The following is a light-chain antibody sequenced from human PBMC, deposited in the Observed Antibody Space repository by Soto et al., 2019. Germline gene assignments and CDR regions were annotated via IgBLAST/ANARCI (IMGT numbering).Light chain of an antibody. CDR3: QQYDSSPRT. Sequence: EIVLTQSTCTLSLSPGERATLSCRASQSLSSRNLAWYQQKTGQAPRPVIYGVSSRATGIPDRFSGSGYGTDFTLTISRLETEDFAVYYCQQYDSSPRTFGQGTKVDIK. CDR2: GVS. CDR1: QSLSSRN. J-gene: IGKJ1*01. V-gene: IGKV3-20*01.